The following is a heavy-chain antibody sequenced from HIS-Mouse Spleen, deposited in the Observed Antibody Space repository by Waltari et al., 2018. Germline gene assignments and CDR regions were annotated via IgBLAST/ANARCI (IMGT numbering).Heavy chain of an antibody. CDR2: IPHDGSNK. J-gene: IGHJ4*02. CDR3: AKPPYDILTGYFDY. Sequence: QVQLVESGGGVVQPGRSLRLSCAASGFTFSSYGMHWVRQAPGKGLEWVAFIPHDGSNKYYADSVKGRFTISRDNSKNTLYLQMNSLRAEDTAVYYCAKPPYDILTGYFDYWGQGTLVTVSS. V-gene: IGHV3-30*18. CDR1: GFTFSSYG. D-gene: IGHD3-9*01.